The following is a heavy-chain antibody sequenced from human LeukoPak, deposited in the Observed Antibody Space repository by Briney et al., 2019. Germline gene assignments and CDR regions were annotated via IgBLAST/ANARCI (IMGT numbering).Heavy chain of an antibody. CDR3: ARGGTSGWDFLDY. J-gene: IGHJ4*02. CDR2: ISWNSGSI. CDR1: GFTFDDYA. V-gene: IGHV3-9*01. Sequence: GGSLRLSCAASGFTFDDYAMHWVRQAPGKGLEWVSGISWNSGSIGYADSVKGRFTISRDNSKNTLYLQMNSLRAEDTAVYYCARGGTSGWDFLDYWGQGTLVTVSS. D-gene: IGHD6-19*01.